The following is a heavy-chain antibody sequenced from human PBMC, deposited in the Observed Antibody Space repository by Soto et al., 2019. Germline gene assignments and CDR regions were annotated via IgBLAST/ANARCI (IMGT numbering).Heavy chain of an antibody. V-gene: IGHV3-21*04. D-gene: IGHD5-18*01. Sequence: GGSLRLSCAASGFTFSSYSMNWVRQAPGKGLEWVSSISSSSSYIYYADSVKGRFTISRDNAKNSLYLQMNSLRAADTAVYYCASELSYSYGYFDYWGQGTLVTVSS. CDR2: ISSSSSYI. CDR1: GFTFSSYS. J-gene: IGHJ4*02. CDR3: ASELSYSYGYFDY.